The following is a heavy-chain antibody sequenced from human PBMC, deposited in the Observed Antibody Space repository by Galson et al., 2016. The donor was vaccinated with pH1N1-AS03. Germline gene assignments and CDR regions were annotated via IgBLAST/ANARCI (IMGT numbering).Heavy chain of an antibody. Sequence: SLRLSCAASGFTFSNYAIHWVRQAPGKGLQWVAVASDDGYTKYYADSVRGRFTISRDNSENTVFLQMSSLTTEDTGLYYCARVVHEIRGQPNNLLDPWGQGTLVTVSS. CDR3: ARVVHEIRGQPNNLLDP. CDR2: ASDDGYTK. J-gene: IGHJ5*02. V-gene: IGHV3-30*15. D-gene: IGHD5-24*01. CDR1: GFTFSNYA.